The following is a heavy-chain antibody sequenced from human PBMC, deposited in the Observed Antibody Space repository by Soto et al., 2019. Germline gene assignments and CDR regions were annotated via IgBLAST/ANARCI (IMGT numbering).Heavy chain of an antibody. Sequence: PGGSLRLSCAAYGFTFSSYAMSWVRQAPGKGLEWVSAISGSGGSTYYADSVKGRFTISRDSSKNTLYLQMNSLRAEDTAVYYCAKEGCSGGSCYFVGFDYWGQGTLVTVSS. CDR3: AKEGCSGGSCYFVGFDY. J-gene: IGHJ4*02. V-gene: IGHV3-23*01. CDR2: ISGSGGST. D-gene: IGHD2-15*01. CDR1: GFTFSSYA.